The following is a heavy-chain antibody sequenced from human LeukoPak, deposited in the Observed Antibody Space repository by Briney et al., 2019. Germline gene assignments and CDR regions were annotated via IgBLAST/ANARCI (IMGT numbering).Heavy chain of an antibody. V-gene: IGHV4-34*01. Sequence: SETLSLTCAVYGGSFSGYYWSWIRQPPGKGLEWIGEINHSGSTNYNPSLKSRVTISVDTSKNQFSLKLSSVTAADTAVYYCARNNWNDWNWFDPWGQGTLVTVSS. J-gene: IGHJ5*02. D-gene: IGHD1-20*01. CDR3: ARNNWNDWNWFDP. CDR1: GGSFSGYY. CDR2: INHSGST.